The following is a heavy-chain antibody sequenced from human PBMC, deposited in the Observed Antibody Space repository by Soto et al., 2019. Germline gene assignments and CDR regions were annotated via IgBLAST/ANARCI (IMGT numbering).Heavy chain of an antibody. J-gene: IGHJ3*02. CDR3: ARDHGRLRNAFDI. Sequence: PGGSLRLSCAASGFTFSSYSMNWVRQAPGKGLEWVSSISSSSSYIYYADSVKGRFTISRDNAKNSLYLQMNSLRAEDTAVYYCARDHGRLRNAFDIWGQGPMVTVSS. D-gene: IGHD2-21*01. V-gene: IGHV3-21*01. CDR2: ISSSSSYI. CDR1: GFTFSSYS.